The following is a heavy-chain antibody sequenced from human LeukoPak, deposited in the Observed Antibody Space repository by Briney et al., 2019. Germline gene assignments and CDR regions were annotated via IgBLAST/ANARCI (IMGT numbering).Heavy chain of an antibody. CDR3: ARDLAAARLDF. Sequence: GGSVRLSCAASGFTFSNHGMHWVRQAPGKGLEWVANIWYDGSQEYYADTVKGRFTISRDISKNTLYLQMNSLRAEDTAVYYCARDLAAARLDFRGQGTLVTVSS. CDR2: IWYDGSQE. J-gene: IGHJ4*02. D-gene: IGHD6-6*01. V-gene: IGHV3-33*01. CDR1: GFTFSNHG.